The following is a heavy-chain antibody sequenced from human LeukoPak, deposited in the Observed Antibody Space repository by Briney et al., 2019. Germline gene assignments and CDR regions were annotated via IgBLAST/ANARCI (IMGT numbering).Heavy chain of an antibody. CDR2: INWNGGST. J-gene: IGHJ4*02. CDR3: ARGGYSSGWRFDY. CDR1: GFTFDDYG. Sequence: TGGSLRLSCAASGFTFDDYGMSWVRHAPGKGLEWVSGINWNGGSTGYADSVKGRFTISRDNAKNSLYLQMNSLRAEDTVLYYCARGGYSSGWRFDYWGLGTLVTVSS. D-gene: IGHD6-19*01. V-gene: IGHV3-20*04.